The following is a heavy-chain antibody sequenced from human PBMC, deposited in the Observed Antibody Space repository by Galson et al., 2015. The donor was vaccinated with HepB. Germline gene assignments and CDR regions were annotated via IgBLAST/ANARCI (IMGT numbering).Heavy chain of an antibody. V-gene: IGHV3-48*04. CDR3: ASAYYDFWSGVYYFDY. CDR1: GFTFSSYS. D-gene: IGHD3-3*01. CDR2: ITSSGSTI. Sequence: SLRLSCAASGFTFSSYSMNWVRQAPGKGLEWVSYITSSGSTIYYADSVKGRFTISRDNAKNSLYLQMNSLRAEDTAVYYCASAYYDFWSGVYYFDYWGQGTLVTVSS. J-gene: IGHJ4*02.